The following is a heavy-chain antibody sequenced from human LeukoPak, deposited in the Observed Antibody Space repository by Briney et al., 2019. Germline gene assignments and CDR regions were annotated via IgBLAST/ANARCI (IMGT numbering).Heavy chain of an antibody. J-gene: IGHJ5*02. D-gene: IGHD2-15*01. CDR1: GGSISSYY. V-gene: IGHV4-59*08. CDR2: IYYSGST. Sequence: PSETLSLTCTVSGGSISSYYWSWIRQPPGKGLEWIGYIYYSGSTNYNPSLKSRVTISVDTSKNQYSLKLSSVTAADTAVYYCARPRLRLLSVPTGVFDPWGQGTLVTVSS. CDR3: ARPRLRLLSVPTGVFDP.